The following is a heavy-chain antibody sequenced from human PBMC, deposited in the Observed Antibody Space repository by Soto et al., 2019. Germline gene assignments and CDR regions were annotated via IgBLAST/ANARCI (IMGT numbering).Heavy chain of an antibody. CDR2: ISAYNGNT. CDR1: GYTFTSYG. D-gene: IGHD1-26*01. V-gene: IGHV1-18*01. J-gene: IGHJ3*02. Sequence: ASVKVTCKASGYTFTSYGISWVRQAPGQGLEWMGWISAYNGNTNYAQKLQGRVTMTTDTSTSTAYMELRSLRSDDTAVYYCARDRGGSYYPDAFDIWGQGTMVTVSS. CDR3: ARDRGGSYYPDAFDI.